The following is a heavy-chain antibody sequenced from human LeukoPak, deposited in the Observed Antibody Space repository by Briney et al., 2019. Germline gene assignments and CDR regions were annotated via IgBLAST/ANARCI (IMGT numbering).Heavy chain of an antibody. CDR2: INHSGST. Sequence: KPSETLSLTCAVYGGSFSGYYWSWIRQPPGKGLEWIGEINHSGSTNYNPSLKSRVTISVDTSKNQFSLKLSSVTAADTAVYYCAGQGQDGSYSDYWGQGTLVTVSS. V-gene: IGHV4-34*01. J-gene: IGHJ4*02. CDR1: GGSFSGYY. D-gene: IGHD1-26*01. CDR3: AGQGQDGSYSDY.